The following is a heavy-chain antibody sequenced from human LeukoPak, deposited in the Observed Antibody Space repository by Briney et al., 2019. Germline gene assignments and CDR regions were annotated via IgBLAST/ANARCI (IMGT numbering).Heavy chain of an antibody. D-gene: IGHD6-19*01. Sequence: PSETLSLTCTVSGSSISSRDYYWGWIRQPPGKGLEWIGSIYDSGTTYYNPSLKGRVTISVDTSKNQFSLKLSSVTAADTAVYYCARRRIAVSKDAFDYWGQGTLVTVSS. V-gene: IGHV4-39*01. CDR1: GSSISSRDYY. CDR2: IYDSGTT. J-gene: IGHJ4*02. CDR3: ARRRIAVSKDAFDY.